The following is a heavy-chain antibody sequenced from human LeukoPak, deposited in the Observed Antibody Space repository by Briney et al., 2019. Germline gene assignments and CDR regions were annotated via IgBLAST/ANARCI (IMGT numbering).Heavy chain of an antibody. D-gene: IGHD4/OR15-4a*01. J-gene: IGHJ4*02. Sequence: GGSLRLSCAASGFTFSSYGMSWVRQAPGKGLEWISTISGNGGSTYYADSVKGRFTISRDNSKNTLYLQMNSLRAEDTAVYYCARRAGAYSHPYDYWGQGTLVTVSS. CDR1: GFTFSSYG. CDR3: ARRAGAYSHPYDY. CDR2: ISGNGGST. V-gene: IGHV3-23*01.